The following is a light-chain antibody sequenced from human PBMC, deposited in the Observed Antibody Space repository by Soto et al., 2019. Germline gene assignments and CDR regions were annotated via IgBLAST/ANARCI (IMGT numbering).Light chain of an antibody. J-gene: IGKJ1*01. V-gene: IGKV1-5*03. Sequence: DIQMTQSPSTLSASVGDRVTITCRASQSISSWLAWYQQKPGKAPKLLIYKASSLESGVPSRFSGSGSGTAFTLTISSLQPDDFATYYFQQYNSYSSWTFGQGTKVEIK. CDR2: KAS. CDR1: QSISSW. CDR3: QQYNSYSSWT.